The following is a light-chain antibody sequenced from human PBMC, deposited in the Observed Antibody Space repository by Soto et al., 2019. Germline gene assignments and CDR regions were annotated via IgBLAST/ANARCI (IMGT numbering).Light chain of an antibody. CDR1: NIDSKN. Sequence: SYVLAQPPSVSVAPGQTARISCGGTNIDSKNVQWYHQKPGQAPVLVVYDDTDRPSGIPERFSGSNSGNTATLTIRGVEAGDEADYYYQVWDRSSDRYVFGPGTKLTVL. CDR2: DDT. J-gene: IGLJ1*01. CDR3: QVWDRSSDRYV. V-gene: IGLV3-21*02.